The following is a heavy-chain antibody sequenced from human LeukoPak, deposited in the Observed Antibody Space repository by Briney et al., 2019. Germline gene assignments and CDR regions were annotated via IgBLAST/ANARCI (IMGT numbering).Heavy chain of an antibody. V-gene: IGHV1-69*01. CDR3: ARVYQVDPAAGTGYYYMDV. J-gene: IGHJ6*03. CDR1: GGTFNSYP. D-gene: IGHD6-13*01. Sequence: PGSSVKVSCKASGGTFNSYPITWVRQAPGQGLEWMGGIIPIFGTANYAQKFQGRVTITADESTSTAYMELSSLRSEDTAVYYCARVYQVDPAAGTGYYYMDVWGKGTTVTVSS. CDR2: IIPIFGTA.